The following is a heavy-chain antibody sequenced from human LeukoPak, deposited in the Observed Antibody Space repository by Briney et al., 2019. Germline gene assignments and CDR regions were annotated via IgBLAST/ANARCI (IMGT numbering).Heavy chain of an antibody. D-gene: IGHD1-26*01. Sequence: GASVKVSCKASGYTFTSYGINWVRQAPGQGLEWMGWISGFNGHTNYAQKVQGRVTMTTDTSTSTAYMELRSLRSDDTAVYYCARFGNSGSYSYWGQGTLVTVSS. CDR3: ARFGNSGSYSY. J-gene: IGHJ4*02. CDR1: GYTFTSYG. V-gene: IGHV1-18*01. CDR2: ISGFNGHT.